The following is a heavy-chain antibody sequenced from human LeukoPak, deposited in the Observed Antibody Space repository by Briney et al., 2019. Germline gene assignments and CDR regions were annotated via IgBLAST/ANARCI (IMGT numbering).Heavy chain of an antibody. J-gene: IGHJ4*02. CDR3: ARIGLY. D-gene: IGHD3/OR15-3a*01. CDR1: GYSISSGYY. Sequence: SETLSLTCTVSGYSISSGYYWGWIRPPPGKGLEWIGSIYHSGSTYYNPSLKSRVTISVDTSKNQFSLKLSSVTAADTAVYYCARIGLYWGQGTLVTVSS. CDR2: IYHSGST. V-gene: IGHV4-38-2*02.